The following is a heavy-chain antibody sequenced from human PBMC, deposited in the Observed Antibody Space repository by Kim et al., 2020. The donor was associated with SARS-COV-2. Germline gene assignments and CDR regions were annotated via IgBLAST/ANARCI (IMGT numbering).Heavy chain of an antibody. CDR3: ARGNYDVWSGPDRDYYYYYIAV. CDR2: IGTAGDT. CDR1: GFTFSSYD. V-gene: IGHV3-13*01. Sequence: GGSLRLSCAASGFTFSSYDMHWVRQVTGKGLEWVSAIGTAGDTYYQGSVKGRFTISRENAKNSLYLQMNSLRAGDTAVYYCARGNYDVWSGPDRDYYYYYIAVWRKGTTVTVSS. J-gene: IGHJ6*03. D-gene: IGHD3-3*01.